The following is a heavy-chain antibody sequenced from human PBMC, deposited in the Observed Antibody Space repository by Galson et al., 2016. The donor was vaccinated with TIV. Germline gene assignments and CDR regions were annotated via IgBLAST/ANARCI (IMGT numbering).Heavy chain of an antibody. CDR3: ARDPEAEATTPYFFDS. V-gene: IGHV3-66*02. Sequence: SLRLSCAASGFTVSSNYMSWVRQVPGEGLEWVPVIYKSGSIYYADFVEGRFTVSRDNSRNTLHLQMNSLRTDDTAMYYCARDPEAEATTPYFFDSWGRGTLVTVSS. D-gene: IGHD1-14*01. CDR2: IYKSGSI. J-gene: IGHJ4*02. CDR1: GFTVSSNY.